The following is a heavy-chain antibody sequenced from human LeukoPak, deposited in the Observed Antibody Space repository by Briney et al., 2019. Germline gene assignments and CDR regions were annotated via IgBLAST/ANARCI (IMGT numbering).Heavy chain of an antibody. Sequence: PGGSLRLSCAASGFTFSSYWMSWVRQAPGKGLEWVANIKQDGSEKYYVDSVKGRFTISRDNAKNSLYLQMNSLRAEDTAVYYCARVADYDSSGDFDYWGQGTLVTVSS. V-gene: IGHV3-7*01. J-gene: IGHJ4*02. CDR2: IKQDGSEK. CDR1: GFTFSSYW. D-gene: IGHD3-22*01. CDR3: ARVADYDSSGDFDY.